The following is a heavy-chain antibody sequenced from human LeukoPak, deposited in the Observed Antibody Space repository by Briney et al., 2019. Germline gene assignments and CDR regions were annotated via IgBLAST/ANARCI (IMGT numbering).Heavy chain of an antibody. CDR1: GYTFTSYY. J-gene: IGHJ6*03. Sequence: GASVKLSCTASGYTFTSYYVHWVRQAPGEGLEWMGVINPSGGSTSYAEKFQGRVTMTRDMSTSTVYMELSSLRSEDTAVYHCARVAAEVGGLPGVIGFGWLRRDYYYMDVWGKGTTVTVSS. CDR2: INPSGGST. V-gene: IGHV1-46*01. D-gene: IGHD5-12*01. CDR3: ARVAAEVGGLPGVIGFGWLRRDYYYMDV.